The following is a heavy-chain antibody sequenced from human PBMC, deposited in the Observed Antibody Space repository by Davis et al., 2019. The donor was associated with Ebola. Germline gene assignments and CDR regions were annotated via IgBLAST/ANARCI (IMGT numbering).Heavy chain of an antibody. Sequence: GGSLRLSCAASGFTFSDYYMSWIRQAPGKGLEWVSYISSSGSTIYYADSVKGRFTIPRDNAKNSLYLQMNSLRAEDTAVYYCARDHYGDYLLWYDYWGQGTLVTVSS. J-gene: IGHJ4*02. CDR3: ARDHYGDYLLWYDY. CDR2: ISSSGSTI. D-gene: IGHD4-17*01. V-gene: IGHV3-11*01. CDR1: GFTFSDYY.